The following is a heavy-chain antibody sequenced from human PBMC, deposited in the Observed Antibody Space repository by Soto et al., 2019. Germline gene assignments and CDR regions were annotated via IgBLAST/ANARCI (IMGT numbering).Heavy chain of an antibody. CDR2: INAGNGNT. CDR3: ARLCARGTSCYSWFDP. J-gene: IGHJ5*02. CDR1: GYTFTSYA. Sequence: GASVKVSCKASGYTFTSYAMHWVRQAPGQRLEWMGWINAGNGNTKYSQKFQGRVTITRDTSASTAYMELSSLRSEDTAVFYCARLCARGTSCYSWFDPWGQGTLVTVSS. D-gene: IGHD2-2*01. V-gene: IGHV1-3*01.